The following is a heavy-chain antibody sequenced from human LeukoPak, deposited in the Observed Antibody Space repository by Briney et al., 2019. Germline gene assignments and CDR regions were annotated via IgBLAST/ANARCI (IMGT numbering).Heavy chain of an antibody. CDR3: ARDRGFRELFDWFDP. Sequence: GGSLRLSCAASGFTFSSYGMSWVRQAPGKGLEWVSAISGSGGRTYYAHSVKGRFIISRDNSKNSLYLQMNRRRAEDTAVYYCARDRGFRELFDWFDPWGQGTLVTVSS. J-gene: IGHJ5*01. CDR2: ISGSGGRT. CDR1: GFTFSSYG. D-gene: IGHD3-10*01. V-gene: IGHV3-23*01.